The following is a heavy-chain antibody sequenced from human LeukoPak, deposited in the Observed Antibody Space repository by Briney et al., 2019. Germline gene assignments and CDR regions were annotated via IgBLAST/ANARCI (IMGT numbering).Heavy chain of an antibody. V-gene: IGHV3-23*01. Sequence: GGSLRLSCAASGFTFSSYAMSWVRLAPGNGLEWVSAISVSGDSTYYADSVRGRFTISRDNSKNTLYLQMNSLRADDTAVYYCATGSPRTVISYYYGMDVWGQGTTVTVSS. D-gene: IGHD2-8*02. J-gene: IGHJ6*02. CDR3: ATGSPRTVISYYYGMDV. CDR2: ISVSGDST. CDR1: GFTFSSYA.